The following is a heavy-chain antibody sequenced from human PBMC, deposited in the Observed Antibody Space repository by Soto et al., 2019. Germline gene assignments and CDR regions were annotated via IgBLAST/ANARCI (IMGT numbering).Heavy chain of an antibody. CDR2: VYYRGST. D-gene: IGHD1-1*01. V-gene: IGHV4-39*01. J-gene: IGHJ6*02. Sequence: KSSETLSLTCSVSGASISTKNYYWGWVRQPPGKGLEWIGSVYYRGSTYYTPSLKSRVTIYLDTSNNQFSLKLTSMTAADTAVYFCASGLWTRSRYDYYYGMDVWGQGTTVTVSS. CDR3: ASGLWTRSRYDYYYGMDV. CDR1: GASISTKNYY.